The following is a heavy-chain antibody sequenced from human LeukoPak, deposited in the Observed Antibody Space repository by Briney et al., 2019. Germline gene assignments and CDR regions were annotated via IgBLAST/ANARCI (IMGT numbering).Heavy chain of an antibody. V-gene: IGHV1-2*02. CDR3: ARSNPSGELLWFDKGENWFDP. D-gene: IGHD3-10*01. CDR2: INPNSGGT. CDR1: GYTFTGYY. J-gene: IGHJ5*02. Sequence: ASVKVSCKASGYTFTGYYMHWVRQAPGQGLEWMGWINPNSGGTNYAQKFQGRVTMTRDTSISTAYMELSRLRSDDTAVYYCARSNPSGELLWFDKGENWFDPWGQGTLVTVSS.